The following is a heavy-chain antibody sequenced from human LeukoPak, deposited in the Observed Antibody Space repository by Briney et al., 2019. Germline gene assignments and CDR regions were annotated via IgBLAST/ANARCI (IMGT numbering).Heavy chain of an antibody. CDR1: GGSFSGYY. V-gene: IGHV4-34*01. J-gene: IGHJ4*02. CDR3: ARARGRVYAPGYFDY. D-gene: IGHD2/OR15-2a*01. CDR2: INHSGST. Sequence: SETLSLTCAVYGGSFSGYYWSWIRQPPGKGLEWIGEINHSGSTNYNPSLKSRVTISVDTSKNQFSLKLSSVTAADTAVYYCARARGRVYAPGYFDYWGQGTLVTVPS.